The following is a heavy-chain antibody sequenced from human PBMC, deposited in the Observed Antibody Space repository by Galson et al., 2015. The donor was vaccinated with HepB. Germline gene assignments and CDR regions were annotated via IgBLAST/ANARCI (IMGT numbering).Heavy chain of an antibody. D-gene: IGHD4-17*01. J-gene: IGHJ2*01. CDR3: VRARTSVATSGYFDL. V-gene: IGHV3-48*04. CDR2: ISSSSTI. Sequence: SLRLSCAASGLTFSRYSMNWVRQAPGKGLEWVSYISSSSTIYYADSVKGRFTISRDNAKNSLYLQMNSLRAEDTAVYYCVRARTSVATSGYFDLWGRGTLVSVSS. CDR1: GLTFSRYS.